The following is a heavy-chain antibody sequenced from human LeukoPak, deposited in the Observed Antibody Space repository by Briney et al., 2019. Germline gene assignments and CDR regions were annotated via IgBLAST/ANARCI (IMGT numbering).Heavy chain of an antibody. CDR3: GKDWKLDR. V-gene: IGHV3-23*01. Sequence: PGGSLRLSCAASGFTFNNYAMSWVRQAPGKGLEWVSAIGVNGGDTKYADSVKGRFTISRDNSKNALYLQMNSLRVEDTAIYYCGKDWKLDRWGQGTLVTVSS. CDR2: IGVNGGDT. D-gene: IGHD1-1*01. CDR1: GFTFNNYA. J-gene: IGHJ5*02.